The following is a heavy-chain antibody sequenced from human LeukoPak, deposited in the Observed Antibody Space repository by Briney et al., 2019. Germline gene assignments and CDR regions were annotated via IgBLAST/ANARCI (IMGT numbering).Heavy chain of an antibody. Sequence: PGGSLRLSCTVSGFTFSAHRMGWVRQAPGKGLEWVANIYQGGSETHYVDSVKGRFTISRDNAKNSLYLHLSSLRAEDTAVYYCAREGTFGYHYFDYWGQGALVTVSS. CDR2: IYQGGSET. J-gene: IGHJ4*02. CDR1: GFTFSAHR. CDR3: AREGTFGYHYFDY. V-gene: IGHV3-7*01. D-gene: IGHD3-3*01.